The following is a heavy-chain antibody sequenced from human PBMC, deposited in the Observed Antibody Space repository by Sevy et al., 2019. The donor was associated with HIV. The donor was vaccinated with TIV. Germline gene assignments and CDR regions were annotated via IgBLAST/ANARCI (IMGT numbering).Heavy chain of an antibody. D-gene: IGHD2-2*02. V-gene: IGHV3-48*03. CDR3: ARVLVCSSTSGYIPGYYYYGIDV. CDR2: ISSSGSTI. J-gene: IGHJ6*02. CDR1: GFTFSSYE. Sequence: GGSLRLSCAASGFTFSSYEMNWVRQAPGKGLEWVSYISSSGSTIYYADSVKGRFTISRDNPKNSLYLQMNSLGAEDMAVDYCARVLVCSSTSGYIPGYYYYGIDVWGQGTTVTVSS.